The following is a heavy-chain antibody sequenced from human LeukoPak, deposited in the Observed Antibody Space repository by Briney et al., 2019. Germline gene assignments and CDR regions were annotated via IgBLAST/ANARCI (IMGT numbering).Heavy chain of an antibody. D-gene: IGHD3-10*01. CDR3: AKDQSYYGSGSIPG. V-gene: IGHV3-23*01. CDR1: GFTFSSYA. J-gene: IGHJ4*02. Sequence: GGSLRLSCAASGFTFSSYAMSWVRQAPGKGLEWVSAISGSGGSTYYADSVKGRFTISRDNSKNTLYLQMNSLRAEDTAAYYCAKDQSYYGSGSIPGWGQGTLVTVSS. CDR2: ISGSGGST.